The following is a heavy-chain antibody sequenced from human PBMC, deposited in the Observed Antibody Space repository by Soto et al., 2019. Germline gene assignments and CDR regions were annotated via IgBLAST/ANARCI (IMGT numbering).Heavy chain of an antibody. D-gene: IGHD3-22*01. CDR2: IDPSDSYT. CDR1: VYSFTSYW. J-gene: IGHJ6*02. CDR3: ARHDYASSGYFYGMDV. V-gene: IGHV5-10-1*01. Sequence: GESLKISSEGSVYSFTSYWISWVRQMPGKGLEWMGRIDPSDSYTNYSPSFQGHVTISADKSISTAYLQWSSLKASDTAMYYCARHDYASSGYFYGMDVWGQGTTVTVSS.